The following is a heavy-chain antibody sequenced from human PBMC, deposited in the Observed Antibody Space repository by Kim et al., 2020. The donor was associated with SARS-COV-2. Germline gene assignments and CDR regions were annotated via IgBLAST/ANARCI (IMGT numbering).Heavy chain of an antibody. CDR3: ARAGGSGSYYPTEDY. CDR2: IYYSGST. J-gene: IGHJ4*02. D-gene: IGHD1-26*01. Sequence: SETLSLTCTVSGGSISSYYWSWIRQPPGKGLEWIGYIYYSGSTNYNPSLKSRVTISVDTSKNQFSLKLSSVTAADTAVYYCARAGGSGSYYPTEDYWGQGTLVTVSS. CDR1: GGSISSYY. V-gene: IGHV4-59*01.